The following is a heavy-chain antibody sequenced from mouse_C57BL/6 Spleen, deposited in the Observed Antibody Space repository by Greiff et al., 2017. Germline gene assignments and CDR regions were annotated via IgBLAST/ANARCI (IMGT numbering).Heavy chain of an antibody. Sequence: QVRLQQPGAELVRPGTSVKLSCKASGYTFTSYWMHWVKQRPGQGLEWIGVIDPSDSYTNYNQKFKGKATLTVDTSSSTAYMQLSSLTSEDSAVYYCARKDSSGYYAMDYWGQGTSVTVSS. CDR1: GYTFTSYW. D-gene: IGHD3-2*02. V-gene: IGHV1-59*01. CDR3: ARKDSSGYYAMDY. J-gene: IGHJ4*01. CDR2: IDPSDSYT.